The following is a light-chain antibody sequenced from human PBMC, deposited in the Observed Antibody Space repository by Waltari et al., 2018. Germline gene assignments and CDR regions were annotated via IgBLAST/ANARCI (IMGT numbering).Light chain of an antibody. V-gene: IGLV2-14*03. CDR1: SMDVGSYNS. CDR2: DVS. Sequence: QSALTQPAAVSGSPGQSITISCTGISMDVGSYNSVSWYQDHPGQGPKVIIYDVSDRPSGVSARFSGSKSGNTASLTISGLQAEDEADYYCSSQSSNNVVLFGGGTKVTVL. J-gene: IGLJ3*02. CDR3: SSQSSNNVVL.